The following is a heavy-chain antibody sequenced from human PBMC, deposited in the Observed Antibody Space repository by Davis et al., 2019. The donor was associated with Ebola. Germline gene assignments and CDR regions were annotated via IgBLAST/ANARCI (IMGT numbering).Heavy chain of an antibody. CDR2: IKQDGSEK. Sequence: PGGSLRLSCAASGFTFSSYWMSWVRQAPGKGLEWVANIKQDGSEKYYVDSVKGRFTISRDNAKNSLYLQMNSLRAEDTAVYYCARAGYCRRGTCTIPPLDFWGQGTLATISS. J-gene: IGHJ4*02. D-gene: IGHD2-15*01. CDR3: ARAGYCRRGTCTIPPLDF. V-gene: IGHV3-7*01. CDR1: GFTFSSYW.